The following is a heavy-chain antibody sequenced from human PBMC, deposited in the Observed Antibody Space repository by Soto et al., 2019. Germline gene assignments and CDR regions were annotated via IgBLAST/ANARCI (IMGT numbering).Heavy chain of an antibody. CDR2: ISSSGTYT. J-gene: IGHJ6*02. CDR1: GFTFSDYY. V-gene: IGHV3-11*06. D-gene: IGHD3-10*01. CDR3: ARVPYYYTSGTDYGMDV. Sequence: PGGSLRLSCAASGFTFSDYYMSWIRQAPGKGLEWVSYISSSGTYTNYADSVKGRFTISRDRVEKSLHLQMNSLRGDDTAVYYCARVPYYYTSGTDYGMDVWGQGTTVTVSS.